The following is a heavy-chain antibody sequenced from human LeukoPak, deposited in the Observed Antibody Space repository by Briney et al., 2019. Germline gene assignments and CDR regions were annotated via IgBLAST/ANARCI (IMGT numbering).Heavy chain of an antibody. CDR1: GFTFSSYA. CDR3: ARGHYYGSGSHDAFDI. Sequence: GGSLRLSCAASGFTFSSYAMHWVRQAPGKGLEWVAVISYDGSNKYYADSVKGRFTISRDNSKNTLYLQMNSLRAEDTAVYYCARGHYYGSGSHDAFDIWGQGTMVTVSS. D-gene: IGHD3-10*01. V-gene: IGHV3-30-3*01. CDR2: ISYDGSNK. J-gene: IGHJ3*02.